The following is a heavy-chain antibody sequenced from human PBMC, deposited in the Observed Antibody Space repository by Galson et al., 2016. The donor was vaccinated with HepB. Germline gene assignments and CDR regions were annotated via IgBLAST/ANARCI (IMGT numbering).Heavy chain of an antibody. CDR3: ATGIVVAGKYYYYYMDV. Sequence: SETLSLTCSVSGASISGTEYYWGWIRQPPGRGLEWIGSIYYTESTYYNPSLKSRVTISMDTSKDQFSLGLNSVAAADTGVYYCATGIVVAGKYYYYYMDVWGKGTTVTVFS. V-gene: IGHV4-39*01. CDR2: IYYTEST. D-gene: IGHD6-19*01. CDR1: GASISGTEYY. J-gene: IGHJ6*03.